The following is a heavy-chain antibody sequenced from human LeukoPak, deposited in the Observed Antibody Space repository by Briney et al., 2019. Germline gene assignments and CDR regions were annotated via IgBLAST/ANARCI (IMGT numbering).Heavy chain of an antibody. CDR1: GGSISRGKFY. D-gene: IGHD3-3*02. CDR3: VRQHFWSGHYDF. V-gene: IGHV4-61*02. CDR2: IYTSGST. Sequence: SETLSLTCTVSGGSISRGKFYWGWIRQPAGKGLEWIGRIYTSGSTNYNPSLKSRITISEDTSNNQFSLNLAAVSAADTAVYYCVRQHFWSGHYDFWGRGTLVTVSS. J-gene: IGHJ4*02.